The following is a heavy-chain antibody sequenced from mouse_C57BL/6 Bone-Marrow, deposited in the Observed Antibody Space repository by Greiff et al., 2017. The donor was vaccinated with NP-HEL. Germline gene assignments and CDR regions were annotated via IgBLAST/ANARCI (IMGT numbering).Heavy chain of an antibody. V-gene: IGHV1-5*01. CDR2: IYPGNSDT. Sequence: VQLQQSGTVLARPGASVKMSCKTSGYTFTSYWMHWVKQRPGQGLEWIGAIYPGNSDTSYNQKFKGKAKLTAVTSASTAYMELSSLTNEDSAVYYCTNYYGSSSWFAYWGQGTLVTVSA. J-gene: IGHJ3*01. CDR3: TNYYGSSSWFAY. CDR1: GYTFTSYW. D-gene: IGHD1-1*01.